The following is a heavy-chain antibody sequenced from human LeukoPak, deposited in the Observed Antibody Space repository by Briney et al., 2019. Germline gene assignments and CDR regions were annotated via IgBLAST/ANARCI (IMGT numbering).Heavy chain of an antibody. CDR2: INTYNGNT. J-gene: IGHJ4*02. Sequence: GASVKVSCKASGYTFTNYGISWVRQAPGQGLEWMGWINTYNGNTSYAQKFQGRVTMTTDTSTSTAYMELRSLRSDDTAVYYCARVVLDHYYDSSGYLGTLDYWGQGTLVTVSS. CDR3: ARVVLDHYYDSSGYLGTLDY. CDR1: GYTFTNYG. D-gene: IGHD3-22*01. V-gene: IGHV1-18*01.